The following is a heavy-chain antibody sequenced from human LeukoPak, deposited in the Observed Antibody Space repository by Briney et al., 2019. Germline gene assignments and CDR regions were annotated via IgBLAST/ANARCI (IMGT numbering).Heavy chain of an antibody. V-gene: IGHV3-48*01. CDR2: ISNSAI. CDR1: GFTFTNYG. Sequence: EPGGSLRLSCATSGFTFTNYGMNWVRQAPGKGQEWVSYISNSAILYADSVKGRFTISRDNARNSLYLQMNSLRAEDTAVYYCAIIGCYRGVCDFDIWGQGTMVTVSS. CDR3: AIIGCYRGVCDFDI. D-gene: IGHD2-21*01. J-gene: IGHJ3*02.